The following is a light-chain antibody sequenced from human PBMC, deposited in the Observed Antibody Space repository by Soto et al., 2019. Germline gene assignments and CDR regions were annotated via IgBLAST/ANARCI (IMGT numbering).Light chain of an antibody. V-gene: IGKV1-5*03. CDR2: KAF. CDR3: QQYDTYPWT. CDR1: RSINSW. J-gene: IGKJ1*01. Sequence: DIQMTQSPSTLSASVGDRVTITCRATRSINSWLAWYQQKPGEAPKLLISKAFTLESGVPSRFSGSGSGTAFTLIISSLQPDDLATYYCQQYDTYPWTFGQGTKVEVK.